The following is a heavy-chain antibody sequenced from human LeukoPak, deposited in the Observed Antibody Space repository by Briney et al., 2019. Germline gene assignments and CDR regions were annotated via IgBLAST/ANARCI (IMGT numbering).Heavy chain of an antibody. V-gene: IGHV3-11*01. J-gene: IGHJ6*02. CDR1: GFTFSDYY. CDR3: ARDRGHYYYYGMDV. Sequence: PGGSLRLSCAASGFTFSDYYMSWIRQAPGKGLEWVPYISSSGSTIYYADSVKGRFTISRDNAENSLYLQMNSLRAEDTAVYYCARDRGHYYYYGMDVWGQGTTVTVSS. CDR2: ISSSGSTI. D-gene: IGHD2-15*01.